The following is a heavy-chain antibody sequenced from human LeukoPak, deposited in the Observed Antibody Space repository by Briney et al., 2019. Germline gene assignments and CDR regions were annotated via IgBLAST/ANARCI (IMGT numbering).Heavy chain of an antibody. CDR3: ARAKGDY. V-gene: IGHV4-4*02. CDR2: IYYSGST. CDR1: GGSISSSNW. J-gene: IGHJ4*02. Sequence: PSETLSLTCAVSGGSISSSNWWSWVRQPPGKGLEWIAYIYYSGSTNYNPSLKSRVTISVDTSKNQFSLKLRSVTAADTAVYYCARAKGDYWGQGTLVTVSS.